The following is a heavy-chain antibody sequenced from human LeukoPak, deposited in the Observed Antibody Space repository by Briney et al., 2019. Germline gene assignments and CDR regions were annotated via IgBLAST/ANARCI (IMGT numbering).Heavy chain of an antibody. V-gene: IGHV3-23*01. CDR1: GFTFSSYA. Sequence: HPGESLRLSCAASGFTFSSYAMSWVRQAPGKGLEWVSAISGSGGSTYYADSVKGRFTISRDNSKNTLYLQMNSLRAEDTAVYYCAKCPLAYYYDSSGYYYDYWGQGTLVTVSS. CDR3: AKCPLAYYYDSSGYYYDY. J-gene: IGHJ4*02. D-gene: IGHD3-22*01. CDR2: ISGSGGST.